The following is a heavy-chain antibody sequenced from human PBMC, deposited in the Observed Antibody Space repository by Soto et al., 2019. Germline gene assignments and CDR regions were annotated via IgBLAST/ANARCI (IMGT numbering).Heavy chain of an antibody. CDR3: RRSSRYGTDV. J-gene: IGHJ6*02. V-gene: IGHV4-39*01. Sequence: PSETLSLTCTVSGDSISRGAYYWTWIRQHPVKGLEWIGSIYSTGSTYYNPSLKSPVTISVDTSKNQFSLNLISVTAADTAVYYCRRSSRYGTDVWGQGTAVTVSS. D-gene: IGHD6-13*01. CDR1: GDSISRGAYY. CDR2: IYSTGST.